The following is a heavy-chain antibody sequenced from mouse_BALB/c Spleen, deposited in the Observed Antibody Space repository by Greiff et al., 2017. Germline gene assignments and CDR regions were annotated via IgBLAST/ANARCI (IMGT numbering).Heavy chain of an antibody. D-gene: IGHD1-1*01. CDR2: INPYNGDT. J-gene: IGHJ4*01. Sequence: VQLQQSGPELVKPGASVKISCKASGYSFTGYFMNWVMQSHGKSLEWIGRINPYNGDTFYNQKFKGKATLTVDKSSSTAHMELRSLASEDSAVYYCARRGYYYGAMDYWGQGTSVTVSS. V-gene: IGHV1-20*02. CDR1: GYSFTGYF. CDR3: ARRGYYYGAMDY.